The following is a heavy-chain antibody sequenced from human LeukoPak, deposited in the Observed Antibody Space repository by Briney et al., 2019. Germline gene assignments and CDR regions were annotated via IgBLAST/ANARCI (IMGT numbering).Heavy chain of an antibody. Sequence: GGSLRLSCAVSGFTFRTYWMHWVRQVPGEGLVWVSRINEDGSITNYADSVKGRFSISRDNAKNTLYLQMNSLRAEDTAVYYCAPQQTYSPYNWFDPWGQGTLVTVSS. J-gene: IGHJ5*02. V-gene: IGHV3-74*01. D-gene: IGHD5-12*01. CDR3: APQQTYSPYNWFDP. CDR1: GFTFRTYW. CDR2: INEDGSIT.